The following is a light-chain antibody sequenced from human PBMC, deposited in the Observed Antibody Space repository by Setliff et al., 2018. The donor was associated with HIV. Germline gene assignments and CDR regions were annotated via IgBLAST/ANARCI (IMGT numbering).Light chain of an antibody. CDR2: GVT. V-gene: IGLV2-14*03. CDR1: GRDIGGYNY. J-gene: IGLJ2*01. CDR3: SSYTTSSTPHVV. Sequence: QSALTQPASVSGSPGQSITISCIGTGRDIGGYNYVSWYQQHPGKAPKLIIYGVTKRSSGVSNRFSGSKAGTTASLTISGLQAEDEADYYCSSYTTSSTPHVVFGGGTKVTV.